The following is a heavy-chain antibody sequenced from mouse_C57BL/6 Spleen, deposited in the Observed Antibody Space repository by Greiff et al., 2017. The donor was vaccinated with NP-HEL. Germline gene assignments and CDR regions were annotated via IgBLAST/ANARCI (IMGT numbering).Heavy chain of an antibody. CDR2: INPNNGGT. Sequence: EVQLQQSGPELVKPGASVKIPCKASGYTFTDYNMDWVKQSHGQSLEWIGDINPNNGGTIYNQKFKGKATLTVDKSSSTAYMELRSLTSEDTAVYYCARYGSSEYFDVWGTGTTVTVSS. V-gene: IGHV1-18*01. J-gene: IGHJ1*03. CDR1: GYTFTDYN. CDR3: ARYGSSEYFDV. D-gene: IGHD1-1*01.